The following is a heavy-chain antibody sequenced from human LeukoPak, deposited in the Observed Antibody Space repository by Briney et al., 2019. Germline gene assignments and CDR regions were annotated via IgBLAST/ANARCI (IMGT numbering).Heavy chain of an antibody. CDR2: ISGRGGST. CDR1: GFTFSSYA. CDR3: LVREIVVVVAGGWFDP. V-gene: IGHV3-23*01. Sequence: GGSLRLSCAASGFTFSSYAMSWVRQAPGKGLEWISAISGRGGSTYYAESVKGRFTISSDNSKNTLYLQMNSLRAEDTAVYYCLVREIVVVVAGGWFDPWGQGTLVTVSS. D-gene: IGHD2-15*01. J-gene: IGHJ5*02.